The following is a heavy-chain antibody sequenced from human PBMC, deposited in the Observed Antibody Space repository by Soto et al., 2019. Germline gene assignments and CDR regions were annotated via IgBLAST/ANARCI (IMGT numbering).Heavy chain of an antibody. Sequence: QVQLVQSGAEVKKPGSSVKVSCKASGGTFSSYAISWVRQAPGQGLEWMGGIIPIFGTANYAQKFQGRVTITADESTSTAYMEVRSLRSEDTAVYYCARLGVAVAGTGWWFGPWGQGTLVTVSS. J-gene: IGHJ5*02. CDR3: ARLGVAVAGTGWWFGP. V-gene: IGHV1-69*12. CDR2: IIPIFGTA. CDR1: GGTFSSYA. D-gene: IGHD6-19*01.